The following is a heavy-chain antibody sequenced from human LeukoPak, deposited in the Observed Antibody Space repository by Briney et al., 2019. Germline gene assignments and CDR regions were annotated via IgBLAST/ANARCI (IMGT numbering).Heavy chain of an antibody. D-gene: IGHD3-22*01. CDR1: GFTFSSYG. CDR3: AKDSSGYSDY. J-gene: IGHJ4*02. Sequence: GGSLRLSCAASGFTFSSYGMHWVRQAPGKGLEWVAVISYDGSNKYYAGSVKGRFTISRDNSKNTLYLQMNSLRAEDTAVYYCAKDSSGYSDYWGQGTLVTVSS. CDR2: ISYDGSNK. V-gene: IGHV3-30*18.